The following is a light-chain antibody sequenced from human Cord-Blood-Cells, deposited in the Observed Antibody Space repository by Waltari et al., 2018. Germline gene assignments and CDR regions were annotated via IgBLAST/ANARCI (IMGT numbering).Light chain of an antibody. Sequence: DIQMTQFPFSLSASVGDRVTITFRASQSISSYLNWYQQKPGKAPKLLIYAASSLQSGVPSRFSGSGSGTDFTLTISSLQPEDFATYYCQQSYSTPLTFGPGTKVDIK. J-gene: IGKJ3*01. CDR1: QSISSY. CDR2: AAS. CDR3: QQSYSTPLT. V-gene: IGKV1-39*01.